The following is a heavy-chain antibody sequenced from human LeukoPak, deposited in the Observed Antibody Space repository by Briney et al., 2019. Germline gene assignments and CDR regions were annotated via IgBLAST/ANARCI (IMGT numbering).Heavy chain of an antibody. V-gene: IGHV4-31*03. CDR1: GGSISSGGYY. J-gene: IGHJ6*03. CDR2: IYYSGST. Sequence: PSQTLSLTCTVSGGSISSGGYYWSWIRQHPGKGLEWIGYIYYSGSTYYNPSLKSRVTISVDTSKNQFSLKLSSVTAADTAVYYCARDTRDFWSGYYYMDVWGKGTTVTVSS. D-gene: IGHD3-3*01. CDR3: ARDTRDFWSGYYYMDV.